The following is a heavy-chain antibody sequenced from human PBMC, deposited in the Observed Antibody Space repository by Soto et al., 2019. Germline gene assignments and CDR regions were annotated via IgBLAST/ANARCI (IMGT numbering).Heavy chain of an antibody. Sequence: GESLKISCAASGFTFSSYAMSWVRQAPGKGLEWVSAISGSGGSTYYADSVKGRFTISRDNSKNTLYLQMNSLRAEDTAVYYCAKEGMVPYFDYWGQGTLVTVSS. D-gene: IGHD3-10*01. CDR1: GFTFSSYA. CDR2: ISGSGGST. CDR3: AKEGMVPYFDY. J-gene: IGHJ4*02. V-gene: IGHV3-23*01.